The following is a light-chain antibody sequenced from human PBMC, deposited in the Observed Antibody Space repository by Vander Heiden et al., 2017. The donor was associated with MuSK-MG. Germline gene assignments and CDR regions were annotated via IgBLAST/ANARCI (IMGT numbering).Light chain of an antibody. CDR2: GAS. J-gene: IGKJ5*01. CDR3: QQNNNWPPLT. Sequence: ATLSCRASQSVSSNLAWYQQKPGQAPRLLIYGASTRATGIPARFSGSGYGKEFTLTISSRQSEDFAVYYCQQNNNWPPLTFGQGTRLEIK. CDR1: QSVSSN. V-gene: IGKV3-15*01.